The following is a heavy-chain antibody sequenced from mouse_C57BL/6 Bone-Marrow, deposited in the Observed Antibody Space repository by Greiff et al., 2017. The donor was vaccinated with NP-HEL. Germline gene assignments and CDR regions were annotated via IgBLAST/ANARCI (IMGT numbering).Heavy chain of an antibody. CDR1: GFTFSDFY. CDR3: ARDGDLYAMDY. J-gene: IGHJ4*01. Sequence: EVNLVESGGGLVQSGRSLRLSCATSGFTFSDFYMEWVRQAPGKGLEWIAASRNKANDYTTEYSASVKGRFIVSRDTSQSILYLQMNALRAEDTAIYYCARDGDLYAMDYWGQGTSVTVSS. D-gene: IGHD3-3*01. CDR2: SRNKANDYTT. V-gene: IGHV7-1*01.